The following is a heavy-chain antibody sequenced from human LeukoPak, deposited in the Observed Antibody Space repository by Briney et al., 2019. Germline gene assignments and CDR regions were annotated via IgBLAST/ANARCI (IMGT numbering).Heavy chain of an antibody. CDR3: VREVFGFDP. Sequence: SQTLSLTCAISGDSVSSKSASWNWIRKSPSRGLEWLGRTYYKYKWYSEYAVSVKSRITINPDTSKNQISLQLNSVTPEDTAVYYCVREVFGFDPWGQGTLVTVSS. V-gene: IGHV6-1*01. J-gene: IGHJ5*02. CDR1: GDSVSSKSAS. CDR2: TYYKYKWYS.